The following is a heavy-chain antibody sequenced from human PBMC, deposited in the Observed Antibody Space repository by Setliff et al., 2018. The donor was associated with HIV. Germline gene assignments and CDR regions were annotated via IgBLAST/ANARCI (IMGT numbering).Heavy chain of an antibody. V-gene: IGHV3-7*03. D-gene: IGHD3-16*02. CDR3: SRGHYRSPSG. CDR1: GFVFSDFW. Sequence: GSLRLSCAASGFVFSDFWMSWARQAPGKGLEWVANINDDGNKKWYVGSARGRFIISRDNAKNSLFLQINSLRVDDTAVYYCSRGHYRSPSGWGQGTLVTVSS. CDR2: INDDGNKK. J-gene: IGHJ4*02.